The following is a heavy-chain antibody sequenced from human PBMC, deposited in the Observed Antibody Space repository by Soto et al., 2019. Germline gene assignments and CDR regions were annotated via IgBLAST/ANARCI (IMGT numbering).Heavy chain of an antibody. Sequence: EVPLVESGGGLIQPGGSLSLSCAASGLTVSSNYMSRFRQARGKGLDWDSVIYSGGSTYYAESVKCRLTISRDNSKNTLYLQMNSMRAEDTAVYYCARDLLESGYPEYSQHLGQCTLVIVSS. D-gene: IGHD3-22*01. J-gene: IGHJ1*01. CDR3: ARDLLESGYPEYSQH. CDR2: IYSGGST. V-gene: IGHV3-53*01. CDR1: GLTVSSNY.